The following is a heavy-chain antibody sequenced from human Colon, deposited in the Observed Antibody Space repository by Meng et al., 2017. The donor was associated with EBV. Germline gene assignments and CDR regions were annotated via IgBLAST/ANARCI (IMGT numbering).Heavy chain of an antibody. V-gene: IGHV4-34*01. D-gene: IGHD1-26*01. J-gene: IGHJ4*02. CDR2: INHSGST. CDR1: GGSFSGYY. CDR3: ARGPGGSYYLYYFDY. Sequence: QVQLQQWGGVLWKPSETLSLTCAVYGGSFSGYYWSWIRQPPEKGLEWIGEINHSGSTNYNPSLKSRVTISVDTSKKQFSLKLSSVTAADTAVYYCARGPGGSYYLYYFDYWGQGTLVTVSS.